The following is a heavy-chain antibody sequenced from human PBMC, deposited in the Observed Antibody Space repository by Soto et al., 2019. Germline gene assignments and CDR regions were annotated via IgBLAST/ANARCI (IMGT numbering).Heavy chain of an antibody. CDR1: GGSISSGGYY. CDR2: IYYSGST. J-gene: IGHJ5*02. CDR3: ARGRGGYDYIWGSYRYCNWFDP. D-gene: IGHD3-16*02. V-gene: IGHV4-31*03. Sequence: SETLSLTCTVSGGSISSGGYYWSWIRQHPGKGLEWIGYIYYSGSTYYNPSLKSRVTISVDTSKNQFSLKLSSVTAADTAVYYCARGRGGYDYIWGSYRYCNWFDPWGQGTLVTVSS.